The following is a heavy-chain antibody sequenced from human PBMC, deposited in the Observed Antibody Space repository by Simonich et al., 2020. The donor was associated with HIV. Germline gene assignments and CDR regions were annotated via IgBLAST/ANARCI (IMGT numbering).Heavy chain of an antibody. CDR2: INPNSGGT. J-gene: IGHJ4*02. CDR3: ARDSRDYSGGCFDY. CDR1: GYTFTDYY. V-gene: IGHV1-2*02. Sequence: QVQLVQSGAEVKKPGASVKVSCKASGYTFTDYYLHWVRQAPGQGFGWMGRINPNSGGTNYAQKFQGRVTMTRDTSISTAYMELSRLRSDNTAVYYCARDSRDYSGGCFDYWGQGTLVTVSS. D-gene: IGHD6-19*01.